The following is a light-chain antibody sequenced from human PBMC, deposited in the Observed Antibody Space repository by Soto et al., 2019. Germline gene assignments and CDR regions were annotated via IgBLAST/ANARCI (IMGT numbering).Light chain of an antibody. V-gene: IGKV3-20*01. Sequence: EIVLTQSPVALSLSPGERATLSCRASQSFISTLLTWYQQKPGQAPRLLIYGVSSRATGIPDRFSGSGSGTDFTLTISRLEPEDFAVYFCQHYGDSSWTFGQGTKVDI. CDR3: QHYGDSSWT. CDR2: GVS. CDR1: QSFISTL. J-gene: IGKJ1*01.